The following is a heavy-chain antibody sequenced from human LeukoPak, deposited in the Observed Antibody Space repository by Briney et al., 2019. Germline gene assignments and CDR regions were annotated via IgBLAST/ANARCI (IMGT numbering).Heavy chain of an antibody. J-gene: IGHJ4*02. D-gene: IGHD6-19*01. CDR1: GGTFSSYA. CDR3: ASYSSGWYRGLYFDY. Sequence: SVKVSCKASGGTFSSYAISWVRQAPGQGLEWMGRIIPIFGTANYAHKFQGRVTITTDESTSTAYMELSSLRSEDTAVYYCASYSSGWYRGLYFDYWGQGTLVTVSS. V-gene: IGHV1-69*05. CDR2: IIPIFGTA.